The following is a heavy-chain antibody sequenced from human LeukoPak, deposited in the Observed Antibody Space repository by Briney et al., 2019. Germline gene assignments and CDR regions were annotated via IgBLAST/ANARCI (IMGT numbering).Heavy chain of an antibody. CDR1: GYSISSGYY. CDR2: IYHSGST. Sequence: SETLSLTCTVSGYSISSGYYWGWIRQPPGKGLEWIGSIYHSGSTYYNPSLKSRVTISVDTSKNQFSLKLSSVTAADTAVYYCARDLDYGDYSYWYFDLWGRGTLVTVSS. V-gene: IGHV4-38-2*02. CDR3: ARDLDYGDYSYWYFDL. J-gene: IGHJ2*01. D-gene: IGHD4-17*01.